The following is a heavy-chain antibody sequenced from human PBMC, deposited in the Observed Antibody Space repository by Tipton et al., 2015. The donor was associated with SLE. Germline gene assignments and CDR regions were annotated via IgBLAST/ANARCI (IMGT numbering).Heavy chain of an antibody. D-gene: IGHD2-21*01. V-gene: IGHV4-59*01. CDR1: GGSFSGYY. CDR3: AREYVVFDY. CDR2: IYYSGST. J-gene: IGHJ4*02. Sequence: LRLSCAVYGGSFSGYYWSWIRQPPGKGLEWIGYIYYSGSTNYNPSLKSRVTISVDTSKNQFSLKLSSVTAADTAVYYCAREYVVFDYWGQGTLVTVSS.